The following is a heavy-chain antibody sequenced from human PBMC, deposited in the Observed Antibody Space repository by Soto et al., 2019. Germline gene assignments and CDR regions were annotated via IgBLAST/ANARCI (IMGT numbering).Heavy chain of an antibody. V-gene: IGHV3-23*01. J-gene: IGHJ5*02. Sequence: AGSLRLSCAASRFTLSRFAMSWVRQAPGRGLEWVSTISSSGGVTYYADSVRGLFTIARDNSKNTLYLRMNSLRAEDSAVYYCATDSEYCSGDCLTGWFDPWGQGTLVTVSS. CDR2: ISSSGGVT. D-gene: IGHD2-21*02. CDR1: RFTLSRFA. CDR3: ATDSEYCSGDCLTGWFDP.